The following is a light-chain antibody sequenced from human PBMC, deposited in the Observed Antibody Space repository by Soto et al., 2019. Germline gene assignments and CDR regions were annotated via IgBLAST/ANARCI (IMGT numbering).Light chain of an antibody. Sequence: ESMLTQSPGTLSLSPGERATLSCRASQSVSTRYLAWYQQKPGQAPRLLIYGASIRATGIPDRFSGSGSGTDFTLTISSLQSDDFAVYYCQQYNNWPPLTFGGGTKVEIK. V-gene: IGKV3-20*01. J-gene: IGKJ4*01. CDR1: QSVSTRY. CDR2: GAS. CDR3: QQYNNWPPLT.